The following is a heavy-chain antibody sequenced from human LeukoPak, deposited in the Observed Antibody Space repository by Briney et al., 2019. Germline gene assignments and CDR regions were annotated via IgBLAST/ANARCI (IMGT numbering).Heavy chain of an antibody. D-gene: IGHD3-9*01. CDR2: INPNSGGT. CDR1: GYTFTGYY. CDR3: ARRFDWFKNHPQYYFDY. J-gene: IGHJ4*02. V-gene: IGHV1-2*02. Sequence: ASVTVSCKASGYTFTGYYMHWVRQAPGQGLEWMGWINPNSGGTNYAQKFQGRVTMTRDTSISTAYMELSRLRSDDTAVYYCARRFDWFKNHPQYYFDYWGQGTLVTVSS.